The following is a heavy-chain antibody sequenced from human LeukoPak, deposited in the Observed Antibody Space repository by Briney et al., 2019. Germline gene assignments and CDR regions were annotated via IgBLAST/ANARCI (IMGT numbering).Heavy chain of an antibody. Sequence: SETLSLTCTVSGGSISSSSYYWGWIRQPPRKGLEWLGSIYYSGSTYYNPFLKSRVTISVDTSKNQFSLKLSSVTAADTAVYYCAREGGSYDYYYMDVWGKGTTVTVSS. CDR1: GGSISSSSYY. J-gene: IGHJ6*03. CDR2: IYYSGST. V-gene: IGHV4-39*07. D-gene: IGHD3-16*01. CDR3: AREGGSYDYYYMDV.